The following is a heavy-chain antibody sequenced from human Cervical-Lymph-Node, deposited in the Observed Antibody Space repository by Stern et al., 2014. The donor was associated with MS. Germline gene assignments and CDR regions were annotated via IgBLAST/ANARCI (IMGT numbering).Heavy chain of an antibody. CDR3: ARDESPDSITIFGVAQGYAMDL. CDR2: INSNTGNP. D-gene: IGHD3-3*01. CDR1: GYTFTRYG. Sequence: QVQLVESGSELRQSGASVKVSCKASGYTFTRYGLNWVRQAPGQGPEWMGWINSNTGNPTYAQGFTGRYVFSLDTSVSTAYLQISSLKAEDTAVFYCARDESPDSITIFGVAQGYAMDLWGQGTTVTVSS. J-gene: IGHJ6*02. V-gene: IGHV7-4-1*02.